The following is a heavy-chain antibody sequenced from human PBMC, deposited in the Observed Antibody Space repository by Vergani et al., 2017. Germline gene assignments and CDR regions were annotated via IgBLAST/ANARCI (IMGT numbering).Heavy chain of an antibody. Sequence: QVQLVESGGGVVQPGGSLRLSCAASGFTFSNYDMHWARQAPGKGLEWVAFIRSDASNKYYGDSVKGRFTISRDNSKKTLYLQMNSLRAEDTAVYYCGGLAVFDYWGQGTLVTVSS. D-gene: IGHD3-16*01. CDR2: IRSDASNK. V-gene: IGHV3-30*02. CDR3: GGLAVFDY. CDR1: GFTFSNYD. J-gene: IGHJ4*02.